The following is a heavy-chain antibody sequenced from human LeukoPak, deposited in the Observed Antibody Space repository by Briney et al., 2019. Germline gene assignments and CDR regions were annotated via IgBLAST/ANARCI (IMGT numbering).Heavy chain of an antibody. CDR2: IRYDGSNK. CDR1: GFTFSSYG. Sequence: GGSLRLSCAAPGFTFSSYGMHWVRQAPGKGLKWVAFIRYDGSNKYYADSVKGRFTISRDNSKNTLYLQMNSLRAEDTAVYYCAKDRGSTSWGIFDYWGQGTLVTVSS. CDR3: AKDRGSTSWGIFDY. J-gene: IGHJ4*02. V-gene: IGHV3-30*02. D-gene: IGHD2-2*01.